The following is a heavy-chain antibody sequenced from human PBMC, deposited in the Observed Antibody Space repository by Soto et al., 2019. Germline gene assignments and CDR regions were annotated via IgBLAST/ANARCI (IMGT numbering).Heavy chain of an antibody. CDR1: GFTFSSYA. D-gene: IGHD2-2*01. CDR2: ISGSGGST. V-gene: IGHV3-23*01. CDR3: AKDRVLAAMPASGGWFDP. J-gene: IGHJ5*02. Sequence: EVQLLESGGGLVQPGGSLRLSCAASGFTFSSYAMSWVRQAPGKGLEWVSAISGSGGSTYYADSVKGRFTISRDNSKNTLYLQMNSLRAEDTAVYYCAKDRVLAAMPASGGWFDPWGQGTLVTVSS.